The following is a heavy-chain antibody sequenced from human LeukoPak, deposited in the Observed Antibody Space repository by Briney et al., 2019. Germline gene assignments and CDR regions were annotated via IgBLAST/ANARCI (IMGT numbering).Heavy chain of an antibody. CDR1: GYTFTSYG. Sequence: ASVKVSCKASGYTFTSYGISWVRQAPGQGLEWMGWISAYNGNTNYAQKLQGRVTMTTDTSTSTAYMELRSLRSDDTAVYYCARAFTIFGALYYYYYYGMDVWGQGTTVTVSS. D-gene: IGHD3-3*01. V-gene: IGHV1-18*01. CDR3: ARAFTIFGALYYYYYYGMDV. CDR2: ISAYNGNT. J-gene: IGHJ6*02.